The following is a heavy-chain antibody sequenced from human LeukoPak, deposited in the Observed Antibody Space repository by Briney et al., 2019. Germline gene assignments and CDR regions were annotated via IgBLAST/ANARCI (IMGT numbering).Heavy chain of an antibody. CDR1: SGSISPNY. J-gene: IGHJ3*02. D-gene: IGHD3-22*01. Sequence: SETLSLTCTVSSGSISPNYWTWIRQPPGKGLEWIGYIYYSGSTNYNPSLKSRVTISLDTSRNHFSLRLSSVTAADTAVYYCARLLDYDSSGYSDTFDIWGQGTMVTVSS. V-gene: IGHV4-59*01. CDR2: IYYSGST. CDR3: ARLLDYDSSGYSDTFDI.